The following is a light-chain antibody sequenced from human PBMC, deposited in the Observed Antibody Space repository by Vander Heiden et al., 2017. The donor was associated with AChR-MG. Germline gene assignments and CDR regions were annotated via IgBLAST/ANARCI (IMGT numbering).Light chain of an antibody. CDR3: QSADSSGTWV. CDR2: KDS. Sequence: SSELTQPPSVSVSPGQTASITCSGEALQKQYVYCYQQSPVQAPVLVIYKDSERPSGIPERFSGASSGTTVTLTISGVQAEDEADYYCQSADSSGTWVFGGGTRLTVL. CDR1: ALQKQY. J-gene: IGLJ3*02. V-gene: IGLV3-25*03.